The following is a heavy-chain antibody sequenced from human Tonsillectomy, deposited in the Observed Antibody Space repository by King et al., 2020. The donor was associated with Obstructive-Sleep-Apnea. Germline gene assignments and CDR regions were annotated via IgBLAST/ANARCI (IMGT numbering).Heavy chain of an antibody. CDR1: GFTFSSYG. Sequence: VQLVESGGGVVQPGRSLRLSCAASGFTFSSYGMHWVRQAPGKGLEWVAVIWYDGSNKYYADSVKGRFTISRDNSKNTLYLQMNSLRAEDTAVYYCARDLGGFDILTGIDYWGQGTLVTVSS. J-gene: IGHJ4*02. CDR2: IWYDGSNK. CDR3: ARDLGGFDILTGIDY. D-gene: IGHD3-9*01. V-gene: IGHV3-33*01.